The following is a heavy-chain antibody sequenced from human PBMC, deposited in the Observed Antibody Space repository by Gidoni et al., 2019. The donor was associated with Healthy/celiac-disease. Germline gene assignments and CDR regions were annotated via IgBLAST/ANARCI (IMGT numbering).Heavy chain of an antibody. J-gene: IGHJ3*02. CDR3: AKGNYYDSSGYYGGRDAFDI. CDR1: VLTFSSYA. V-gene: IGHV3-23*01. Sequence: EVQLLESGGGLVQPGGSLRLSCAASVLTFSSYARRWVRQAPGKGLEWVSAISGSGGSKYYADSVKGRFTISRDNSKNTLYLQMNSLRAEDTAVYYCAKGNYYDSSGYYGGRDAFDIWGQGTMVTVSS. D-gene: IGHD3-22*01. CDR2: ISGSGGSK.